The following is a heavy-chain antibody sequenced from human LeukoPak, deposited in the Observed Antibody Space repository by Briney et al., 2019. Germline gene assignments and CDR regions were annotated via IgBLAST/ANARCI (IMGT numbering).Heavy chain of an antibody. CDR1: GFTFSNYW. Sequence: GGSLRLSCAASGFTFSNYWMSWVRQAPGKGLEWVANIKQDGSEKYYADSVKGRFTISRDNSKNTLYLQMNSLRAEDTAVYYCARDPRYYYGSGSYPNWFDPWGQGTLVTVSS. CDR2: IKQDGSEK. V-gene: IGHV3-7*01. CDR3: ARDPRYYYGSGSYPNWFDP. J-gene: IGHJ5*02. D-gene: IGHD3-10*01.